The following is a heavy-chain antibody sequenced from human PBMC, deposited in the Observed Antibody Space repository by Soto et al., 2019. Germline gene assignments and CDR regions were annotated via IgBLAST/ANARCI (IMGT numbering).Heavy chain of an antibody. V-gene: IGHV3-23*01. CDR3: AKVPPRRPGYNDDWYFDL. CDR1: GFTFSSYA. J-gene: IGHJ2*01. Sequence: EVQLLESGGDLVQPGGSLRLSCAASGFTFSSYAMSWVRQAPGKGLEWVSSITVGGDPTYYADSVKGRFAVSRDNSKNTLYLQMTSLTAEDTALYSCAKVPPRRPGYNDDWYFDLWGRGTLVTVSS. CDR2: ITVGGDPT. D-gene: IGHD5-12*01.